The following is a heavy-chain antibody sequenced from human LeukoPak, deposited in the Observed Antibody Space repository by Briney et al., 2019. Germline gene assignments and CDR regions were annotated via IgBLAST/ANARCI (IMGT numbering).Heavy chain of an antibody. CDR3: ARGVSTLVRGPGY. J-gene: IGHJ4*02. V-gene: IGHV3-74*01. CDR1: GFTFGTYW. D-gene: IGHD3-10*01. CDR2: INTDGSTT. Sequence: GGSLRLSCSASGFTFGTYWMHWVRQVPGKGLVWVSRINTDGSTTNYADSVKGRFTMSRDNAKNTLYLQMNSLRAEDTAVYYCARGVSTLVRGPGYWGQGTLVTVSS.